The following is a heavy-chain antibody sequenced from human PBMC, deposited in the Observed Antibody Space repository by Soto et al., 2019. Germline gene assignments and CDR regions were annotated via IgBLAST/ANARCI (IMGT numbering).Heavy chain of an antibody. CDR1: GCSLSKYY. V-gene: IGHV4-59*01. CDR2: IYYSGST. J-gene: IGHJ4*02. Sequence: SSGTPFPTCTVSGCSLSKYYFSWTRQPPGKGLEWIGYIYYSGSTNYNPSLKSRVTISVDTSKNQFSLKLSSVTAADTAVYYCARAGAATLSDYWGQGTLVTSPQ. CDR3: ARAGAATLSDY. D-gene: IGHD2-15*01.